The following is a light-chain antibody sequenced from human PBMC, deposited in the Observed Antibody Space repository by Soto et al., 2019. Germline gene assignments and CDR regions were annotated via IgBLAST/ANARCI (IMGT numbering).Light chain of an antibody. CDR2: EGT. V-gene: IGLV2-23*01. CDR3: CSFAVGAALV. Sequence: QYALTQPASVSPSPGQSITISCTGTSSNVGTYDLVSWYQHHSDKAPKLIIYEGTKRPSGISRRFSGSKSGNTASLTISGLKAEDDADYYCCSFAVGAALVFGGGTKRTV. CDR1: SSNVGTYDL. J-gene: IGLJ2*01.